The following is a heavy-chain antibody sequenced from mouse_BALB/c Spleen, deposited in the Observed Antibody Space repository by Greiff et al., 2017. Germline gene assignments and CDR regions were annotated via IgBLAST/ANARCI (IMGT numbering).Heavy chain of an antibody. Sequence: VQLQQSGAELVKPGASVKFSCTASGFNFNDTYMHWVKQSPEQGLEWIGRIDPANGNTKYDPKFQGKATITADTSSNTAYLQLSSLTSEDTAVYYCASELSYYFDYWGQGTTLTVSS. CDR1: GFNFNDTY. CDR3: ASELSYYFDY. J-gene: IGHJ2*01. V-gene: IGHV14-3*02. D-gene: IGHD1-1*01. CDR2: IDPANGNT.